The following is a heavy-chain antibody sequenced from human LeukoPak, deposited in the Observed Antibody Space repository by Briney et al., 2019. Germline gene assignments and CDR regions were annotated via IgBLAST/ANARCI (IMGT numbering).Heavy chain of an antibody. CDR1: GYTFTSYD. D-gene: IGHD5-12*01. CDR2: MNPNSGNT. CDR3: ARGRDIVATDLDY. Sequence: ASVKVSCKASGYTFTSYDINWVRQATGQGLEWMGWMNPNSGNTGYAQKFQGRVTMTRNTSISTAYMELSSLRSEDTAVYYCARGRDIVATDLDYWGQETLVTVSS. J-gene: IGHJ4*02. V-gene: IGHV1-8*01.